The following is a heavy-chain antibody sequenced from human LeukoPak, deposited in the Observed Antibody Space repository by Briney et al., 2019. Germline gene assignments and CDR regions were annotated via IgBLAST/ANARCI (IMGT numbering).Heavy chain of an antibody. CDR3: ARDRWIADPDAFDI. V-gene: IGHV4-4*07. Sequence: SETLSLTCTVSGGSISSYYWSWIRQPAGKGLEWIGRIYTSGSTNYNPSLKSRVTMSVDTSKNQLSLKLSSVTAADTAVYYCARDRWIADPDAFDIWGQGTMVTVSS. D-gene: IGHD6-13*01. CDR1: GGSISSYY. CDR2: IYTSGST. J-gene: IGHJ3*02.